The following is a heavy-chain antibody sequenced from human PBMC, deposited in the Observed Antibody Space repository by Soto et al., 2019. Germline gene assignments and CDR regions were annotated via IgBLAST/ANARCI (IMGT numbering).Heavy chain of an antibody. J-gene: IGHJ4*02. CDR2: ISWNSGSI. D-gene: IGHD3-22*01. Sequence: GGSLRLSCAASGFTFDDYAMHWVRQAPGKGLEWVSGISWNSGSIGYADSVKGRFTISRDNAKNSLYLQMNSLRAEDTALYYCATGANFYYDTSRYWGQGTLVTVSS. CDR3: ATGANFYYDTSRY. V-gene: IGHV3-9*01. CDR1: GFTFDDYA.